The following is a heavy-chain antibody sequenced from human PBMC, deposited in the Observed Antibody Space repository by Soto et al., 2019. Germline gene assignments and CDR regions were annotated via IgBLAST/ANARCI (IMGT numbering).Heavy chain of an antibody. V-gene: IGHV3-30*04. J-gene: IGHJ3*02. CDR3: ARDGYSGRSDGFDI. CDR2: ISYDGKNE. D-gene: IGHD1-26*01. Sequence: ESGGGVVQPGRSLRLSCAASGFTLSAYTMHWVRQPPGKGLEWVAVISYDGKNERYTDPVKGRFTVSRDNSKSTVYLQMNSLKSEDTAVYYCARDGYSGRSDGFDIWGQGTMVTVSS. CDR1: GFTLSAYT.